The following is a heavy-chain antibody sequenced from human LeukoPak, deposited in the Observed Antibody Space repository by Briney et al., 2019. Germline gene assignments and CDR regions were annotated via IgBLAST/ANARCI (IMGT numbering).Heavy chain of an antibody. CDR3: ARDEDYGDYPPHYGMDV. V-gene: IGHV1-2*02. Sequence: ASVTVSFKASGYTFTVYYMHWVRQAPGQGREWMGWINPNSGGTNYAQKFQGRVTITRDTSISTAYMELSRLRSDDTAVYYCARDEDYGDYPPHYGMDVWGQGTTVTVSS. J-gene: IGHJ6*02. D-gene: IGHD4-17*01. CDR2: INPNSGGT. CDR1: GYTFTVYY.